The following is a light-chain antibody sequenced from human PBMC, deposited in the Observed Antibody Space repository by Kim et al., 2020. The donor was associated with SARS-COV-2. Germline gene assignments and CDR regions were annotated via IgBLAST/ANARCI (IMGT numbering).Light chain of an antibody. CDR3: QQGYSSPQIT. V-gene: IGKV1-39*01. Sequence: SVGDRVTITCRASQSISSHLNWYQQKPGKAPKLLIYAASSLQSAVPSRFSGSGSGTDFTLTISSLQPEDSATYYCQQGYSSPQITFGQGTRLEIK. J-gene: IGKJ5*01. CDR2: AAS. CDR1: QSISSH.